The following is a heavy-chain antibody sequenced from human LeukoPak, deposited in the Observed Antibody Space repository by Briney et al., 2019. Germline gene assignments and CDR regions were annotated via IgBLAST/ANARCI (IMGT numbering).Heavy chain of an antibody. J-gene: IGHJ3*02. CDR3: GRTNAFDI. CDR1: GGSFSPYH. V-gene: IGHV4-59*01. Sequence: SETLSLTCTVSGGSFSPYHWSWIRQPPGKGLEWIGYIYYSGSTNHNPSLKSRVTISLDTSKNQFSLKLGSVTAADTAEYYCGRTNAFDIWGQGTMVTVSS. CDR2: IYYSGST.